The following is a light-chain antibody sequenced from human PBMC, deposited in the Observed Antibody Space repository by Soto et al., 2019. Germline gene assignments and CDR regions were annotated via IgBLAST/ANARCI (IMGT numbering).Light chain of an antibody. J-gene: IGKJ3*01. CDR1: QSVLYSSNNKNY. V-gene: IGKV4-1*01. CDR3: QQSYYTHELT. Sequence: DIVMTQAPDSLAVSLGERSTINFKSSQSVLYSSNNKNYVSWDKQKPGQRPQLLIYWASTQESRVPDRLSGSGSGTDFTLPISRLQPEDVAVYYCQQSYYTHELTFGPGTKVDIK. CDR2: WAS.